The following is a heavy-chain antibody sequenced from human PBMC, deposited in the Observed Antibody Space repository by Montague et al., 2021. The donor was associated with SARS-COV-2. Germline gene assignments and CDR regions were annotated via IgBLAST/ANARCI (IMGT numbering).Heavy chain of an antibody. V-gene: IGHV4-31*03. D-gene: IGHD3-22*01. J-gene: IGHJ3*02. Sequence: TLSLTCTVSGGSISSGGYYWSWIRQHSGKGLEWIGYIYHTGSTHYNPSLKSRVTISKETSKNHFSLNLSSVTAADSAVYYCASDSGYYGSSGYPNDAFDIWGQGTTVTVSS. CDR1: GGSISSGGYY. CDR2: IYHTGST. CDR3: ASDSGYYGSSGYPNDAFDI.